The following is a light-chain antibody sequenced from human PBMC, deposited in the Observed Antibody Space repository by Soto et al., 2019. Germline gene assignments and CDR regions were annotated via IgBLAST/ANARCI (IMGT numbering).Light chain of an antibody. Sequence: QSVLTQPPSVSGAPGQGVTISCRGSTSNIGAGYDVHWYQQLPGTAPRLLIYVSRNRPSGAPDRFSGSKSGTSASLAITGLQTDDEADYYCQSYDSSLRLAVFGGGTKVTVL. V-gene: IGLV1-40*01. CDR3: QSYDSSLRLAV. CDR2: VSR. CDR1: TSNIGAGYD. J-gene: IGLJ3*02.